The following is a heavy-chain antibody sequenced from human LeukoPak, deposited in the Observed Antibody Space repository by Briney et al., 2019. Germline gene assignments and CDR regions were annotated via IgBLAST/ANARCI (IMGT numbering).Heavy chain of an antibody. CDR1: GFTFSSYS. Sequence: GGSLRLSCAASGFTFSSYSMNWVRQAPGKGLEWVSSISSSSSYIYYADSVKGRFTISRDNAKNSLYLQMNSLRAEDTALYYCAARWYYYDSSGNDAFDIWGQGTMVTVSS. D-gene: IGHD3-22*01. J-gene: IGHJ3*02. CDR3: AARWYYYDSSGNDAFDI. V-gene: IGHV3-21*04. CDR2: ISSSSSYI.